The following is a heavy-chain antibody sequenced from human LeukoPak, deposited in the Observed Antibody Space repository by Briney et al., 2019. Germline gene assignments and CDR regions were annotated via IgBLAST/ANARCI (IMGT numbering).Heavy chain of an antibody. CDR2: ISGSGGST. CDR1: GFTFSSYA. J-gene: IGHJ4*02. V-gene: IGHV3-23*01. D-gene: IGHD3-3*01. CDR3: ARMGATEYYDFWSGSGPPYYFDY. Sequence: PGGSLRLSCAASGFTFSSYAMSWVRQAPGKGLEWDSAISGSGGSTYYADSVKGRFTISRDNAKNSLYLQMNSLRAEDTAVYYCARMGATEYYDFWSGSGPPYYFDYWGQGTLVTVSS.